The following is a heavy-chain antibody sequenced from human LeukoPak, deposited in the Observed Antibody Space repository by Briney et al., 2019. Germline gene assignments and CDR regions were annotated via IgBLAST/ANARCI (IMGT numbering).Heavy chain of an antibody. Sequence: SETLSLTCTVSGGSISSYYWSWIRQPPGKGLEWIGYIYYSGSTNYNPSLKSRATISVDTSKNQFSLKLSSVTAADTAVYYCARDVGIVGALDIWGQGTMVTVSS. CDR3: ARDVGIVGALDI. CDR2: IYYSGST. J-gene: IGHJ3*02. D-gene: IGHD1-26*01. V-gene: IGHV4-59*01. CDR1: GGSISSYY.